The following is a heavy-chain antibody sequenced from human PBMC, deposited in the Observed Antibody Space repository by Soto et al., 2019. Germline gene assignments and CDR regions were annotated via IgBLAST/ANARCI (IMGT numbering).Heavy chain of an antibody. CDR1: GYTLTELS. J-gene: IGHJ3*02. D-gene: IGHD4-17*01. CDR3: ATTGLEEYGDYLDAFDI. Sequence: ASVKVSCKVSGYTLTELSMHRLRQAPGKGLEWMGGFDPEDGETIYAQKFQGRVTMTEDTSTDTAYMELSSLRSEDTAVYYCATTGLEEYGDYLDAFDIWGQGTMVTVSS. CDR2: FDPEDGET. V-gene: IGHV1-24*01.